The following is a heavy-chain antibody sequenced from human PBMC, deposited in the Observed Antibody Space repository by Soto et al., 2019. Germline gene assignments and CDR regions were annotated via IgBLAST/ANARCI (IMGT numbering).Heavy chain of an antibody. V-gene: IGHV1-69*13. D-gene: IGHD2-2*01. CDR1: GVTFSSYA. CDR2: IIPIFGTA. CDR3: ARDHRVPAANYYYGMDV. J-gene: IGHJ6*02. Sequence: SVKVSGKSSGVTFSSYAISWVRHAPGQGLEWMGGIIPIFGTANYAQKFQGRVTITADESTSTAYMELSSLRSEDTAVYYCARDHRVPAANYYYGMDVWGQGTTVTVSS.